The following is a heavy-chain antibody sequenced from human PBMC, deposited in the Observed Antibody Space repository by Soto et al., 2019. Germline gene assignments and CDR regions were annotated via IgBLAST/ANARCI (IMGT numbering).Heavy chain of an antibody. J-gene: IGHJ4*02. CDR1: GFTFSSYS. CDR2: ISSSSSYI. CDR3: ASGYSSGWTFDY. Sequence: EVQLVESGGGLVKPGGSLRLSCAASGFTFSSYSMNWVRQAPGKGLEWVSSISSSSSYIYYADSVKGRFTISRDNAKNSLYPQMNSLRAEDTAVYYCASGYSSGWTFDYWGQGTLVTVSS. D-gene: IGHD6-19*01. V-gene: IGHV3-21*01.